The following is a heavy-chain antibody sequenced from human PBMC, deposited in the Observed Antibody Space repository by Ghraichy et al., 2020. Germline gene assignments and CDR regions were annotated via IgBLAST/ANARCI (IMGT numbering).Heavy chain of an antibody. Sequence: ASVKVSCKASGYTFTSYAMHWVRQAPGQRLEWMGWINAGNGNTKYSQKFQGRVTITRDTSASTAYMELSSLRSEDTAVYYCARERQYYDILTGYLNWFDPWGQGTLVTVSS. J-gene: IGHJ5*02. D-gene: IGHD3-9*01. CDR2: INAGNGNT. V-gene: IGHV1-3*01. CDR3: ARERQYYDILTGYLNWFDP. CDR1: GYTFTSYA.